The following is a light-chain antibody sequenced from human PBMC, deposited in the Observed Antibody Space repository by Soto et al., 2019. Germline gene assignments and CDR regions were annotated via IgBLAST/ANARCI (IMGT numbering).Light chain of an antibody. CDR2: DVS. Sequence: ALSQPASVSGSPGQSITISCTGASSDVGGYKYVSWYQQYPGKAPKLMMYDVSNRPSGVSNRFSGSKSGNTASLTISGLQAEDEADYYCSSYTSSSPCVFGTGTKVTVL. CDR1: SSDVGGYKY. CDR3: SSYTSSSPCV. J-gene: IGLJ1*01. V-gene: IGLV2-14*01.